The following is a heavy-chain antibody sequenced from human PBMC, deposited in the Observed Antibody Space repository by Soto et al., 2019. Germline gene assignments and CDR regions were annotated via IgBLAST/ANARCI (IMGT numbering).Heavy chain of an antibody. V-gene: IGHV4-31*03. CDR3: AASPNADFFDY. J-gene: IGHJ4*02. CDR1: GGSISSGAYY. CDR2: ISYSGKS. Sequence: QVQLQESGPGLVTPSQSLSLTCTVSGGSISSGAYYWRWIRQHPGRGLEWIGHISYSGKSDYNPSLESRVAISLDTPRNQFSPKLSSVTAADTAVYYCAASPNADFFDYWGPGALVTVSA.